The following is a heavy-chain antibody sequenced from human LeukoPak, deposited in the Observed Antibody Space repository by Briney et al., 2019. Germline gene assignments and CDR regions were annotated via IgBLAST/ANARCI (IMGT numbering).Heavy chain of an antibody. CDR2: IIPIFGTA. V-gene: IGHV1-69*06. J-gene: IGHJ3*02. Sequence: SVKVSCKASGGTFSSYAISWVRQAPGQGLEWMGGIIPIFGTANYAQKFQGGVTITADKSTSTAYMELSSLRSEDTAVYYCARAPDYSSGWDDAFDIWGQGTMVTVSS. D-gene: IGHD6-19*01. CDR3: ARAPDYSSGWDDAFDI. CDR1: GGTFSSYA.